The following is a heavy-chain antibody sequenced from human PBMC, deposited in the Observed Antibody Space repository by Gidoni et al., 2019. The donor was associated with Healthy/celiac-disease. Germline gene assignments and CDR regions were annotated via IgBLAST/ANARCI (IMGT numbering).Heavy chain of an antibody. V-gene: IGHV3-33*01. Sequence: QVQLVESGGGVVQPGRSLRLSCAASGFPFSSYGMHWVRQAPGKGLELVAVIWYDGSNKYYADSVKGRFTISRDNSKNTLYLQMNSLRAEDTAVYYCARDQVVVAATLGVDYWGRGTLVTVSS. CDR1: GFPFSSYG. J-gene: IGHJ4*02. D-gene: IGHD2-15*01. CDR3: ARDQVVVAATLGVDY. CDR2: IWYDGSNK.